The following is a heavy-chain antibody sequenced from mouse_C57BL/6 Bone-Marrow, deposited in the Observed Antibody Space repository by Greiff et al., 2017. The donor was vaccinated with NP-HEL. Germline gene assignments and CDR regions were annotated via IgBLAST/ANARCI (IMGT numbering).Heavy chain of an antibody. CDR2: ISNGGGST. Sequence: EVKLEESGGGLVQPGGSLKLSCAASGFTFSDYYMYWVRQTPEKRLEWVAYISNGGGSTYYPDTVKGRFTISRDNAKNTLYLQMSRLKSEDTAMYYCARHGGNYFWFAYWGQGTLVTVSA. D-gene: IGHD1-1*02. J-gene: IGHJ3*01. CDR3: ARHGGNYFWFAY. V-gene: IGHV5-12*01. CDR1: GFTFSDYY.